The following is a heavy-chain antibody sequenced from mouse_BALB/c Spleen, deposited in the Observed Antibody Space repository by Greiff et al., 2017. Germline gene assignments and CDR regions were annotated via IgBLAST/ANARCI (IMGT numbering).Heavy chain of an antibody. D-gene: IGHD2-4*01. CDR3: ARYGAYDYGNYYAWDY. Sequence: VQLQQSGAELVRPGVSVKISCKGSGYTFTDYAMHWVKQSHAKSLEWIGVISTYYGDASYNQKFKGKATMTVDKSSSTAYMELARLTSEDSAIYYCARYGAYDYGNYYAWDYWGQGTSVTVAA. CDR2: ISTYYGDA. V-gene: IGHV1S137*01. J-gene: IGHJ4*01. CDR1: GYTFTDYA.